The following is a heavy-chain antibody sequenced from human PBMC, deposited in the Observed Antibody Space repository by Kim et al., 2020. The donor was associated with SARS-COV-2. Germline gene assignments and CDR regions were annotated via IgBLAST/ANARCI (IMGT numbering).Heavy chain of an antibody. Sequence: GGSLRLSCLASGFSFSDYAMTWVRQAPGKGLEWVATISSSAAIALLLNSVKGRFTISRDNRENRVYLQMKSLRGEDTAIYYCAKDLRGDSRPMYFDSWGQGTRVTVSS. CDR1: GFSFSDYA. CDR2: ISSSAAIA. CDR3: AKDLRGDSRPMYFDS. J-gene: IGHJ4*02. V-gene: IGHV3-23*01. D-gene: IGHD2-15*01.